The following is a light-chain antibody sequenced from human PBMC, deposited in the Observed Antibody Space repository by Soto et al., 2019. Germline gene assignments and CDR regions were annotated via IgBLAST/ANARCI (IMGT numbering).Light chain of an antibody. CDR2: GAS. CDR3: QQYNNWWT. Sequence: GEGATLSCRASQSVSSSYLAWSQPKPGQAPRLLIYGASTRATGIPARFSGSGSGTEFTLTIYSLQSEDFAVYYCQQYNNWWTFGQGTKVDIK. CDR1: QSVSSSY. V-gene: IGKV3-15*01. J-gene: IGKJ1*01.